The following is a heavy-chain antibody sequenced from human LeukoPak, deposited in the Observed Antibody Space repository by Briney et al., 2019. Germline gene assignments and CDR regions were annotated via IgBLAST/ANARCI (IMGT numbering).Heavy chain of an antibody. J-gene: IGHJ3*02. Sequence: GGSLRLSCAASGFTFSDYSMNWVRQAPGKGLEWVSSISRSSRHVYYAGSVKGRFTISRDNAKNSLYLQMNSLRAEDTAVYYCARIVVPAAYDAFDIWGQGTMVTVSS. D-gene: IGHD2-2*01. CDR3: ARIVVPAAYDAFDI. CDR2: ISRSSRHV. CDR1: GFTFSDYS. V-gene: IGHV3-21*01.